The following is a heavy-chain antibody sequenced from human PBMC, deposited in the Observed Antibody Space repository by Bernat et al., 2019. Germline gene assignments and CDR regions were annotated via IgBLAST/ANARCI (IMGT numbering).Heavy chain of an antibody. CDR1: GFTFSSYY. Sequence: EVQLLESGGGLVQPGGSLRLSCVASGFTFSSYYMHWVRQAPGKGLGWVSRVNIDGSNTGYGDSVKGRFTISRDNAKNTLYLQMNTLRAEDTAVYYCARYYGSGTYAVDYWGQGTLVTVSS. CDR3: ARYYGSGTYAVDY. V-gene: IGHV3-74*02. CDR2: VNIDGSNT. D-gene: IGHD3-10*01. J-gene: IGHJ4*02.